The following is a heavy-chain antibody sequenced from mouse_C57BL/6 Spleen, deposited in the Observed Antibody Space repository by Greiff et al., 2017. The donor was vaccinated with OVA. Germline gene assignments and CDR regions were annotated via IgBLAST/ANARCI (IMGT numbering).Heavy chain of an antibody. J-gene: IGHJ4*01. CDR3: ARWNYGSSHAMDY. V-gene: IGHV1-53*01. CDR2: INPSNGGT. Sequence: VQLQQSGTELVKPGASVKLSCKASGYTFTSYWMHWVKQRPGQGLEWIGNINPSNGGTNYNEKFKSKATLTVDKSSSTAYMQLISLTSEDSAVYYCARWNYGSSHAMDYWGQGTSVPVSS. D-gene: IGHD1-1*01. CDR1: GYTFTSYW.